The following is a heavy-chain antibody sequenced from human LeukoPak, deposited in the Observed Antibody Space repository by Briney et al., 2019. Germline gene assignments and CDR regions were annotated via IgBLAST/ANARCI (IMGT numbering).Heavy chain of an antibody. J-gene: IGHJ4*02. V-gene: IGHV3-23*01. CDR1: GFTFSCYA. CDR2: ISGSGADT. CDR3: ATHHTSRYSHYYFDY. D-gene: IGHD2-2*01. Sequence: GGSLRLSCAASGFTFSCYAMTWVRQAPGKGLEWVSAISGSGADTYYADSLKGRFTISRDNSKNTLYLQMNSLRAEDTAVFYCATHHTSRYSHYYFDYWGQGTLVTVSS.